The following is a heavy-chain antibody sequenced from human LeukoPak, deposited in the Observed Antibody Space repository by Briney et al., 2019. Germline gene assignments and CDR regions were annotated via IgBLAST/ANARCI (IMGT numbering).Heavy chain of an antibody. D-gene: IGHD6-19*01. CDR1: GYTFTSYY. CDR2: INPSGGST. J-gene: IGHJ3*02. CDR3: ARGSSGWYTELDAFDI. V-gene: IGHV1-46*01. Sequence: AASVKVSCKASGYTFTSYYMHWVRQAPGQGLEWMGIINPSGGSTIYAQKFQGRVTMTRDMSTSTVYMELSSLRSEDTAVYYCARGSSGWYTELDAFDIWGQGTMVTVSS.